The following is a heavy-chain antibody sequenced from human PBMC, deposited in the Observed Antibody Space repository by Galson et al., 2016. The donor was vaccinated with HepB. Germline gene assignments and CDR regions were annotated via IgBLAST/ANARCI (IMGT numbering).Heavy chain of an antibody. CDR3: AKNLVDYYYGMDV. CDR2: VIPMFGST. V-gene: IGHV1-69*13. J-gene: IGHJ6*02. Sequence: SVKVSCKASGDTSNTYVITWARQAPGQGLEWMGGVIPMFGSTTYAQRFQGRVTITADESTNTAYMELSSLRSEDTAVYYCAKNLVDYYYGMDVWGQGTTVTVSS. CDR1: GDTSNTYV.